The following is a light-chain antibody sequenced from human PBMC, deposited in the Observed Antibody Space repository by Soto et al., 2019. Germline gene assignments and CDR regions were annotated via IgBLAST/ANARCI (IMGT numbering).Light chain of an antibody. CDR3: QQYGNATWT. CDR1: KSVGRS. J-gene: IGKJ1*01. CDR2: GXS. V-gene: IGKV3-20*01. Sequence: IVMTQSPDTLTVSQGERATLSXRASKSVGRSIAWYQQKPGXAPRXXXDGXSSRATGIPDRFSGSGSATDFTLTISRLEPEYFAVYHCQQYGNATWTFGQGTKVEIK.